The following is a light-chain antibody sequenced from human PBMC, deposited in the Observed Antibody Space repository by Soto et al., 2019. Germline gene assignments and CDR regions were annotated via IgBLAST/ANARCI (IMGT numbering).Light chain of an antibody. Sequence: QSVLTQPPSASGTPGQRVTISCFGSSSNIGNNYVYWYQHLPGTAPKLIIYGNNMRPSGVPDRLSGSKSGTSASLAISGLRSEDEADYYCATWDDSLSGVVFGGGTKLTAL. V-gene: IGLV1-47*02. J-gene: IGLJ2*01. CDR1: SSNIGNNY. CDR2: GNN. CDR3: ATWDDSLSGVV.